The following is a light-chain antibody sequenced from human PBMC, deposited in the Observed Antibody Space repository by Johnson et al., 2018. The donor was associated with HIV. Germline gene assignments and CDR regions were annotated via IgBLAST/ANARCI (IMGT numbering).Light chain of an antibody. V-gene: IGLV1-51*01. CDR2: DNN. Sequence: QSVLTQPPSVSAAPGQKVTISCSGSSSNIGNNYVSWYQQLPGTAPKLLIYDNNKRPSGIPDRFSGSKSGTSATLGITGLPTGDEADYYCGTWDSSLSAAVFETGTKVTVL. CDR1: SSNIGNNY. J-gene: IGLJ1*01. CDR3: GTWDSSLSAAV.